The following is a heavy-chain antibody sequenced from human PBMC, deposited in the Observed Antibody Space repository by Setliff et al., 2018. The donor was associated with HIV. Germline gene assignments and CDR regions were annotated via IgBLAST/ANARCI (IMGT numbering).Heavy chain of an antibody. CDR1: GGTFSNYA. CDR3: ARVPNQELYFYGMDV. V-gene: IGHV1-69*05. CDR2: IIPIFGSI. Sequence: ASVKVSCKASGGTFSNYAISWVRQAPGQGLEWMGGIIPIFGSINYAQKFQGRVTITTDESTSTAYMELSSLRSEDTAVYYCARVPNQELYFYGMDVWGQGTTVTVSS. J-gene: IGHJ6*02. D-gene: IGHD1-7*01.